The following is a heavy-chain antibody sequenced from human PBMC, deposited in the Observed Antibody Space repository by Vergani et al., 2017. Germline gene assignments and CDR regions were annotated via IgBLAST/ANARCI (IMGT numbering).Heavy chain of an antibody. CDR1: GGSINPSSSF. CDR2: INYVGRT. V-gene: IGHV4-39*01. Sequence: QLQLQESGPGLVKPSETLSLICTVSGGSINPSSSFWGWIRQSPGKGLEWIGSINYVGRTYYIPSLQSRATVFVDTSKNQFSLKLSSVTAADTAVYYCARPYYYDSSGYYAFDYWGQGTLVTVSS. D-gene: IGHD3-22*01. CDR3: ARPYYYDSSGYYAFDY. J-gene: IGHJ4*02.